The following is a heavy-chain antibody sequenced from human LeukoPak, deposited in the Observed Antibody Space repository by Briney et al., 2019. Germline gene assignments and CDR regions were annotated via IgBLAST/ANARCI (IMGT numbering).Heavy chain of an antibody. Sequence: SETLSLTCTVSGGSISSYYWSWIRQPAGKGLEWIGRIYTSGSTNYNPSLKSRVTMSVDTSKNQFSLKLSSVTAADTAVYYCARESGAHRSSGYYLDYFDYWGQGTLVTVSS. V-gene: IGHV4-4*07. D-gene: IGHD3-22*01. CDR3: ARESGAHRSSGYYLDYFDY. CDR2: IYTSGST. J-gene: IGHJ4*02. CDR1: GGSISSYY.